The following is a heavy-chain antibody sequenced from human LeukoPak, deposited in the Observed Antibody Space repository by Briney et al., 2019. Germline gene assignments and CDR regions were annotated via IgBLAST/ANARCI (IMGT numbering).Heavy chain of an antibody. D-gene: IGHD6-13*01. CDR1: GFTFSSYG. Sequence: GGSLRLSCAASGFTFSSYGMSWVRQAPGKGLEWVSAISGSGGSTYYADSAKGRFTISRDNSKNTLYLQMNSLRVEDTALYYCAKVHTSSWGWFDTWGQGTLVTVSA. V-gene: IGHV3-23*01. CDR2: ISGSGGST. J-gene: IGHJ5*02. CDR3: AKVHTSSWGWFDT.